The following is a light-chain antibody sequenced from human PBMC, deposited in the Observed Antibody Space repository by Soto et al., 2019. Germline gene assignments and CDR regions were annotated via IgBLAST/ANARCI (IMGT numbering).Light chain of an antibody. CDR1: QSISSW. J-gene: IGKJ1*01. Sequence: DNQMTHSPSTPSSSLGERITLTFRASQSISSWLAWYQQKPGKAPKLLIYDASSLESGVPSRFSGSGSGTEFTLTISSLQPDDFATYYCQQYNSYWTFGQGTKVDIK. CDR2: DAS. CDR3: QQYNSYWT. V-gene: IGKV1-5*01.